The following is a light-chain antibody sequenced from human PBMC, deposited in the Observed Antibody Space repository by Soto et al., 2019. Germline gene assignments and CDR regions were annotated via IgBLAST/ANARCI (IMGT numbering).Light chain of an antibody. J-gene: IGLJ2*01. Sequence: QSALTQPASVSGSPGQSITISCTGTSSDVGGYNYVSWYQQHPGNAPKLMIYDVSNRPSGVSNRFSGSKSGNTASLTISGLQAEDDAYYYCSSYTSSSTVVFGGGTKLTVL. CDR2: DVS. CDR1: SSDVGGYNY. V-gene: IGLV2-14*01. CDR3: SSYTSSSTVV.